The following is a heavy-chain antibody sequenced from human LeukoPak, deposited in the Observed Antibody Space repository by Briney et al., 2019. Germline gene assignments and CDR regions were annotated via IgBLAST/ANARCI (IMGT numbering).Heavy chain of an antibody. J-gene: IGHJ4*02. D-gene: IGHD3-22*01. Sequence: ASVKVSCKASGYTFTSYYMHWLRQAPGQGLEWMGIINPSGGSTSYAQKFQGRVTMTRDTSTSTVYMELSSLRSEDTAVYYCAREGYDSSGYSGSYYFDYWGQGTLVTVSS. CDR3: AREGYDSSGYSGSYYFDY. CDR1: GYTFTSYY. CDR2: INPSGGST. V-gene: IGHV1-46*01.